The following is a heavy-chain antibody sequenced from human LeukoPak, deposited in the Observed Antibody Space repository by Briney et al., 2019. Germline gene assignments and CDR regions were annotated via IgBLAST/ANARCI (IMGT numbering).Heavy chain of an antibody. CDR1: GFTFSSYG. V-gene: IGHV3-33*01. CDR2: IWYDGSNK. Sequence: GGSLRLSCAASGFTFSSYGMHWVRQAPGKGLEWVAVIWYDGSNKYYADSVKGRFTISRDNSKNTLYLQMNSLRAEDTAVYYCATKTGLYGSGSYSWYYYYGMDVWGQGTTVTVSS. CDR3: ATKTGLYGSGSYSWYYYYGMDV. D-gene: IGHD3-10*01. J-gene: IGHJ6*02.